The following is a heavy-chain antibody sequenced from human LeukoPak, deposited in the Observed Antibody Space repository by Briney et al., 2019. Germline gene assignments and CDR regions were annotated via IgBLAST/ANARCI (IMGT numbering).Heavy chain of an antibody. CDR2: ISSSGSTI. D-gene: IGHD6-13*01. J-gene: IGHJ1*01. Sequence: GGSLRLSCAASGFTFSSYEMNWVRQAPGKGLEGVSYISSSGSTIYYADSVKGRFTISGDNAKNSLYLQMNSLRAEDTAVYYCARDSPWYSSSPEYFQHWGQGTLVTVSS. CDR3: ARDSPWYSSSPEYFQH. V-gene: IGHV3-48*03. CDR1: GFTFSSYE.